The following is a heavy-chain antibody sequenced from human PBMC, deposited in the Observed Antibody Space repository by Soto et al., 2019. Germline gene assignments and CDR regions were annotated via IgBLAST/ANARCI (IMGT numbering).Heavy chain of an antibody. V-gene: IGHV5-51*01. J-gene: IGHJ6*02. CDR1: GYSFTIYW. CDR2: IYPGDSDT. CDR3: ARRAYYDFWSGYYYYGMDV. D-gene: IGHD3-3*01. Sequence: PGESLKISCKGSGYSFTIYWIGWVRQMPGKGLEWMGIIYPGDSDTRYSPSFQGQVTISADKSISTAYLQWSSLKASDTAMYYCARRAYYDFWSGYYYYGMDVWGQGTTVTVSS.